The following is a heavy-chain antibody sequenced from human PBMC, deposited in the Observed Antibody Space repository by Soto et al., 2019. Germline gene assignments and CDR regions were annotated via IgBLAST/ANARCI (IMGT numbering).Heavy chain of an antibody. Sequence: SETLSLTCAVYGGSFSGYYWSWIRQPPGKGLEWIGEINHSGSTNYNPSLKSRVTISVDTSKNQFSLKLSSVTAADTAVYYCARGRPVLEWLSPIDYWGQGTLVTVSS. V-gene: IGHV4-34*01. CDR2: INHSGST. D-gene: IGHD3-3*01. J-gene: IGHJ4*02. CDR3: ARGRPVLEWLSPIDY. CDR1: GGSFSGYY.